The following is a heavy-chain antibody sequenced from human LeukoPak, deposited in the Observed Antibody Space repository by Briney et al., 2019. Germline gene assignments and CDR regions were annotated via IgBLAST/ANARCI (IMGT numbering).Heavy chain of an antibody. V-gene: IGHV5-51*01. CDR1: GYSFTSYW. J-gene: IGHJ5*02. CDR3: ATLTHVQLERLYNWFDP. Sequence: GESLKISCKGSGYSFTSYWIGWVRQMPGKGLEWMGITYPSDSDTRYSPSFQGQVTISADKSVSTAYLQWRSLKASDTAMYYCATLTHVQLERLYNWFDPWGQGTLVTVSS. D-gene: IGHD1-1*01. CDR2: TYPSDSDT.